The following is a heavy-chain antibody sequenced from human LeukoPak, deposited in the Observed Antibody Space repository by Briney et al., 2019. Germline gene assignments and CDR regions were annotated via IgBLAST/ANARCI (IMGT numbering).Heavy chain of an antibody. D-gene: IGHD3-16*02. CDR3: AREGYDYVWGSYRSTSDYYFDY. J-gene: IGHJ4*02. V-gene: IGHV1-18*01. CDR2: ISGNNGNT. Sequence: ASVKVSCKSSGYSFTSYGISWVRQAPGQGLEWMGWISGNNGNTNYAQKLQGRVTMTTDTSTSTAYMELRSLRSDDTAVYYCAREGYDYVWGSYRSTSDYYFDYWGQGTLVTVSS. CDR1: GYSFTSYG.